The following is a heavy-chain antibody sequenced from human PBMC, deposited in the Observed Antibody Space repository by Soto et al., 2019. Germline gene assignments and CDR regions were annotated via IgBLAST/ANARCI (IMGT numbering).Heavy chain of an antibody. CDR2: IYHTGAT. Sequence: QAQLQESGPGLVRPSGTLSLTCTVSRFSVTNNKYWNWVRQSPGKALEWIGEIYHTGATYYNPSPSGRASISMDKSKNQSSLNLTSVTAADTAVYYCARDSRYCTAGGCSIMRDAFDVWGQGTLVTVSS. D-gene: IGHD2-15*01. CDR3: ARDSRYCTAGGCSIMRDAFDV. CDR1: RFSVTNNKY. J-gene: IGHJ3*01. V-gene: IGHV4-4*02.